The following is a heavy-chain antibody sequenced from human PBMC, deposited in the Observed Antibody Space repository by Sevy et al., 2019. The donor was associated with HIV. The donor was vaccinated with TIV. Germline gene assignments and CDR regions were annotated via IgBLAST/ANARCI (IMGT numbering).Heavy chain of an antibody. CDR1: GFTFSNYF. CDR3: ARGDYYGSLYYFDY. V-gene: IGHV3-21*01. D-gene: IGHD3-10*01. Sequence: GGYLRLSCAASGFTFSNYFMNWVRQAPGKGLEWVSSISSGSSYIFYADSLKGRFTISRDNAKNSLYLQMNSLRAEDTAVSYCARGDYYGSLYYFDYWGPGTLVTVSS. CDR2: ISSGSSYI. J-gene: IGHJ4*02.